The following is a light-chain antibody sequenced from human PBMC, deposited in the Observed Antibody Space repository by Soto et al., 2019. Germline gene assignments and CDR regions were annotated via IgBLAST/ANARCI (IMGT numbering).Light chain of an antibody. CDR3: HQFSNVLPWT. Sequence: EIVMTQSPATLSVSPRERATLSCRASQSLSGNLAWYQQKPGQAPRLLIYRASTRATGVPARFSASGSGAEFTLTISSLQSEDSAVYYCHQFSNVLPWTFCPGTMVDIK. V-gene: IGKV3-15*01. J-gene: IGKJ1*01. CDR1: QSLSGN. CDR2: RAS.